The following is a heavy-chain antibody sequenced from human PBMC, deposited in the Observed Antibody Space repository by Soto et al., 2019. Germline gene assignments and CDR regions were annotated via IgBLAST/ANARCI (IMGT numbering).Heavy chain of an antibody. CDR2: IYYSGST. D-gene: IGHD3-3*01. CDR1: GGSISSGGYY. V-gene: IGHV4-31*03. Sequence: SETLSLTCTVSGGSISSGGYYWSWIRQHPGKGLEWIGYIYYSGSTYYNTSLRSRVTKSVDTSKNQFSLKLSSVTAADTAVYYCARARITIFSGADYYYMDVWGKGTTVTVSS. CDR3: ARARITIFSGADYYYMDV. J-gene: IGHJ6*03.